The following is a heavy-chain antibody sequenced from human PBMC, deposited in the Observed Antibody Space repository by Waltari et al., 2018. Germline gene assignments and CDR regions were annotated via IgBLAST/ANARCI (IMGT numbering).Heavy chain of an antibody. CDR2: INPNSGGT. J-gene: IGHJ5*02. CDR1: GYPFTGYY. V-gene: IGHV1-2*06. Sequence: QVQLVQSGAEVKKPGASVKVSCKASGYPFTGYYMHWVRQAPGQGLEWMGRINPNSGGTNYAQKFQGRVTMTRDTSISTAYMELSRLRSDDTAVYYCARETPTGEGWFDPWGQGTLVTVSS. CDR3: ARETPTGEGWFDP. D-gene: IGHD3-16*01.